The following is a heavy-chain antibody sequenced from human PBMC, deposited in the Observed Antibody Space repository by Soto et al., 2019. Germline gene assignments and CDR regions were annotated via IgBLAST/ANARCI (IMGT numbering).Heavy chain of an antibody. V-gene: IGHV4-34*01. CDR2: VNHSGST. D-gene: IGHD3-10*01. CDR3: ARLQFGEGFDY. CDR1: GGSFSGYF. Sequence: LSLTCAVYGGSFSGYFWSWIRQSPGKGLEWIGEVNHSGSTNSNPSLKSRVAVSVDTSKNQISLHLTSVTAADTAVYYCARLQFGEGFDYWGQGALVTVSS. J-gene: IGHJ4*02.